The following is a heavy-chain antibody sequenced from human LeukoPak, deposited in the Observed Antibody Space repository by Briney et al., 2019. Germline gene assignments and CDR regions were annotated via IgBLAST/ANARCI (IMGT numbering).Heavy chain of an antibody. CDR3: AELGIAMIGGV. Sequence: GGSLRLSCAASGFTFSSYEMSWVRQAPGKGLEWVSYISSSGSTIYYADSVKGRFTISRDNAKTSLYLQMNSLRAEDTAVYYCAELGIAMIGGVGGKGTTVTISS. D-gene: IGHD3-10*02. CDR1: GFTFSSYE. V-gene: IGHV3-48*03. CDR2: ISSSGSTI. J-gene: IGHJ6*04.